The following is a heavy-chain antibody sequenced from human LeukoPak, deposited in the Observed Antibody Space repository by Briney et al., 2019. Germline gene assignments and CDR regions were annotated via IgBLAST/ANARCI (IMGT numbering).Heavy chain of an antibody. J-gene: IGHJ4*02. CDR2: ISGSDDGT. V-gene: IGHV3-23*01. CDR1: GFTFSTYA. CDR3: AKDPPSYYDILTGYKDY. Sequence: GGSLRLSCAASGFTFSTYAMSWVRQIPGKGLEWVSAISGSDDGTYYADSVKGRFTISRDNSKNTLYLQMNSLRAEDTAVYYCAKDPPSYYDILTGYKDYWGQGTLVTVSS. D-gene: IGHD3-9*01.